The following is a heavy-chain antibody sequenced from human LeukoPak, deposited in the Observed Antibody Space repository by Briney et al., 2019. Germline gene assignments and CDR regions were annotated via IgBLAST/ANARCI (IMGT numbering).Heavy chain of an antibody. D-gene: IGHD6-13*01. CDR2: IYHSGST. V-gene: IGHV4-38-2*02. CDR1: GYSITSGYY. CDR3: ARVTGYMTEDYFDY. J-gene: IGHJ4*02. Sequence: SETLSLTCTVSGYSITSGYYWGWIGQPPGKGLEWIGSIYHSGSTYYNPSLKSRVTISVDTSKNQFFLKVSSLTAADTAVYYCARVTGYMTEDYFDYWGQGTLITVSS.